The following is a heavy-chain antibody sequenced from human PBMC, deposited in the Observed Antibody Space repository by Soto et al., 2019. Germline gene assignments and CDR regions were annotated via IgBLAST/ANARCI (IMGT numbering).Heavy chain of an antibody. J-gene: IGHJ6*01. CDR1: GYSFTSYW. V-gene: IGHV5-51*01. CDR3: ARHGCSSTSGYDNYYYYGMGA. Sequence: GASLKISCKGSGYSFTSYWIGWVRQIPGKGLEWMGTIYPGDSDTRYSPSFQSQVTISGDKSSSTAYLQWSSRKASDTDMYYCARHGCSSTSGYDNYYYYGMGASATGTTVTVAS. D-gene: IGHD2-2*01. CDR2: IYPGDSDT.